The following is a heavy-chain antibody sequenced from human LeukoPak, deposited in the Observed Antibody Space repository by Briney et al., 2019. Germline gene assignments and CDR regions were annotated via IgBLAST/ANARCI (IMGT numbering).Heavy chain of an antibody. CDR1: GGTFSSYA. CDR3: AVTKVKKGYSYGVHLDY. D-gene: IGHD5-18*01. CDR2: IIPILGIA. V-gene: IGHV1-69*04. J-gene: IGHJ4*02. Sequence: ASVKVSCKASGGTFSSYAISWVRQAPGQGLEWMGRIIPILGIANYAQKFQGRVTITADKSTSTAYMELSSLRSEDTAVYYCAVTKVKKGYSYGVHLDYWGQGTLVTVSS.